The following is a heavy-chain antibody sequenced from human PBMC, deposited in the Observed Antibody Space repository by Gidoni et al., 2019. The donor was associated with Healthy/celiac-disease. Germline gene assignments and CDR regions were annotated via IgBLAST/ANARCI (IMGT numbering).Heavy chain of an antibody. Sequence: QVQLQQWGAGLLKPSETLSLTCAVYGGSFSGYYWSWIRQPPGKGLEWIGEINHSGSTNYNPSLKSRVTISVDTSKNQCSLKLSSVTAADTAVYYCARSRYSSPTLGYWGQGTLVTVSS. J-gene: IGHJ4*02. D-gene: IGHD6-13*01. CDR3: ARSRYSSPTLGY. CDR2: INHSGST. V-gene: IGHV4-34*01. CDR1: GGSFSGYY.